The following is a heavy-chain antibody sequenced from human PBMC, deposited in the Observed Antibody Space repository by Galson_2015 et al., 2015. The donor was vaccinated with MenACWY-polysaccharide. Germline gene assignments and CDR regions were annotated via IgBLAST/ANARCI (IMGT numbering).Heavy chain of an antibody. CDR2: INPNSGGT. CDR3: ARPLGDGGDY. V-gene: IGHV1-2*02. D-gene: IGHD7-27*01. CDR1: GYTFAGYY. Sequence: SVKVSCKASGYTFAGYYIHWVRQAPGQGLEWMGWINPNSGGTNYAQKFQGRVTITRDTSINTAYMELSRPRSDDTAVYYCARPLGDGGDYWGRGTLVTVSS. J-gene: IGHJ4*02.